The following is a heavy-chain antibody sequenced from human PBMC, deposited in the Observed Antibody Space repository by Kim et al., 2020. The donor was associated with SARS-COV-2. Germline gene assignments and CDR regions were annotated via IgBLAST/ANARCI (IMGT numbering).Heavy chain of an antibody. Sequence: SETLSLTCTVSGGSISSSSYYWGWIRQPPGKGLEWIGSIYYSGSTYYNPSLKSRVTISVDTSKNQFSLKLSSVTAADRAVYYCASGDLDYGERYWGQGTLVTVSS. J-gene: IGHJ4*02. CDR2: IYYSGST. CDR3: ASGDLDYGERY. CDR1: GGSISSSSYY. D-gene: IGHD4-17*01. V-gene: IGHV4-39*01.